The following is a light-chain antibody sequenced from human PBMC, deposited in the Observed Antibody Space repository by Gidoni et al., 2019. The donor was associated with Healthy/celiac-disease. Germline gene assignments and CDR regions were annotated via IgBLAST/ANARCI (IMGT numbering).Light chain of an antibody. V-gene: IGLV3-1*01. Sequence: SYELTQPLSVSVPPGQTASITCSGDKLGDKYACWYQQKPGQSPVLVIYQDSKRPSGIPERFSGSNSGNTATLTISGTQAMDEADYYCQAWDSSTAVFGTGTKITVL. CDR1: KLGDKY. CDR3: QAWDSSTAV. J-gene: IGLJ1*01. CDR2: QDS.